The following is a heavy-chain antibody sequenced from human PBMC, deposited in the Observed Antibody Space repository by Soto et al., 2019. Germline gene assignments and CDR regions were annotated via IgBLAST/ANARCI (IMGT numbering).Heavy chain of an antibody. CDR1: GGTFSSYT. Sequence: QVQLVQSGAEVKKPGSSEKVSCKASGGTFSSYTISWVRQAPGQGLEWMGRIIPILGIANYAQKFQGRVTITVDKSTSTAYMELRSLRSEDTAVYYCAVSLDIVVVPASVIDAFDIWGQGTMVTVSS. CDR3: AVSLDIVVVPASVIDAFDI. J-gene: IGHJ3*02. D-gene: IGHD2-2*03. V-gene: IGHV1-69*02. CDR2: IIPILGIA.